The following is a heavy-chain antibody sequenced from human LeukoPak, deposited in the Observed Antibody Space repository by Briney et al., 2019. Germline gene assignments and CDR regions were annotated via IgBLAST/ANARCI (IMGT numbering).Heavy chain of an antibody. CDR2: ISDNGGMT. D-gene: IGHD3-22*01. CDR1: GITFSSHA. Sequence: GGSLRLSCSASGITFSSHAMHWVRQAPGKGLEYVSAISDNGGMTFYADSVKGRFTISRDNSKNTLYLQMSSLRGEDTAVYYCAKDFLGYYYDSSGYSYFDYWGQGTLVTVSS. J-gene: IGHJ4*02. CDR3: AKDFLGYYYDSSGYSYFDY. V-gene: IGHV3-64D*06.